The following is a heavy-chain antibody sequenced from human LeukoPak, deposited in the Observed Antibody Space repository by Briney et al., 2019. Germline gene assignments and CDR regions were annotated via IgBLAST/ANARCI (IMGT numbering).Heavy chain of an antibody. D-gene: IGHD3-10*01. Sequence: PGGSPRLSCAASGFTFSYNWMHWVRQAPGKGLVWVSRISSDGRTTHYADSVKGRFTISRDSAKNTLFLQMNDLGAEDTAVYYCLGYYSGSPNWGQGTLVTVSS. J-gene: IGHJ4*02. CDR2: ISSDGRTT. CDR1: GFTFSYNW. CDR3: LGYYSGSPN. V-gene: IGHV3-74*01.